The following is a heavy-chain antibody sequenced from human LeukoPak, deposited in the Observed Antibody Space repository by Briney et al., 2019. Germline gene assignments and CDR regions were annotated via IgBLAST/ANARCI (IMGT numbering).Heavy chain of an antibody. CDR2: ITRSGSTV. J-gene: IGHJ4*02. V-gene: IGHV3-48*03. CDR3: ATDQRYAFDY. D-gene: IGHD3-9*01. CDR1: GFTFRNYD. Sequence: PGGSLRLSCAASGFTFRNYDMNWVLQAPGKGLEWVSYITRSGSTVYYADSVKGRFTISRDNSKNSLYLQMNSLRAEDTAVYYCATDQRYAFDYWGQGILVTVSS.